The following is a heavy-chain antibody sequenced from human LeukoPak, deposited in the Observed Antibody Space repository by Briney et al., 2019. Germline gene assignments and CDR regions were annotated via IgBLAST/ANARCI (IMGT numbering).Heavy chain of an antibody. J-gene: IGHJ1*01. CDR2: IRYDGSKK. CDR1: GFTFSSYG. D-gene: IGHD3-10*01. V-gene: IGHV3-30*02. CDR3: ANRVASGSTGGYFQH. Sequence: PGGSLRLSCAASGFTFSSYGMHWVRQAPGKGLEWVASIRYDGSKKYYADSVKGRFTISRDNSKNTLYLQVNSLRAEDTAVYFCANRVASGSTGGYFQHWGQGTLVTVSS.